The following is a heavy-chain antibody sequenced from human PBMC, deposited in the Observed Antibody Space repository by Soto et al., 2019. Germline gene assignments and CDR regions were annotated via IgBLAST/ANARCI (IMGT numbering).Heavy chain of an antibody. V-gene: IGHV5-51*01. Sequence: GESLKISCKGSGYSFTSYWIGWVRQMPGKGLEWMGIIYPGDSDTRYSPSFQGQVTISADKSISTAYLQWSSLKASDTAMYYRARRYCSGGSCYLSFDYWGQGTLVTVSS. CDR2: IYPGDSDT. CDR1: GYSFTSYW. CDR3: ARRYCSGGSCYLSFDY. D-gene: IGHD2-15*01. J-gene: IGHJ4*02.